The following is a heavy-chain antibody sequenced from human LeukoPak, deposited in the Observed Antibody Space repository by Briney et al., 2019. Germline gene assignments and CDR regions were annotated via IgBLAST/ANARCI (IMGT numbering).Heavy chain of an antibody. Sequence: WGSLRLSCAASGFTFSDYSMNWVRQAPGKGLEWVANIKQDGSEKYYVDSVKGRFTISRDNAKNSFYLQMNSLRAEDTAVYYCARFITVVTSGAFDIWGHGTTVTVSS. CDR2: IKQDGSEK. V-gene: IGHV3-7*05. J-gene: IGHJ3*02. D-gene: IGHD4-23*01. CDR1: GFTFSDYS. CDR3: ARFITVVTSGAFDI.